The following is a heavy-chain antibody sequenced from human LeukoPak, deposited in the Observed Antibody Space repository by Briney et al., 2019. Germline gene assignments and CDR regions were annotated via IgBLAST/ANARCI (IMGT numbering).Heavy chain of an antibody. V-gene: IGHV6-1*01. J-gene: IGHJ5*02. CDR2: TYYRSKWYN. D-gene: IGHD3-10*01. CDR3: AREDHPDYYGSGTGGINWFDP. Sequence: SQTLSLTCAISGDSVSSNSAAWNWIRQSPSRGLEWLGRTYYRSKWYNDYAVSVKSRITINPDTSKNQFSLQLNSVTPEDTAVYYCAREDHPDYYGSGTGGINWFDPWGQGTLVTVSS. CDR1: GDSVSSNSAA.